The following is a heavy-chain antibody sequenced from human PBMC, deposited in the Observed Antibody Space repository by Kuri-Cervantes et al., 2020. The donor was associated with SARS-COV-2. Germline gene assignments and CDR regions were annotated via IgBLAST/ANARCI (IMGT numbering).Heavy chain of an antibody. CDR1: GFTFSSYA. J-gene: IGHJ4*02. CDR2: ISGSGGST. CDR3: AKEAQRVRVGATSLFY. D-gene: IGHD1-26*01. Sequence: GGSLRLSCAASGFTFSSYAMSWVRQAQGKGLEWVSAISGSGGSTYYADSVKGRFTISRDNSKNTLYLQMNSLRAEDTAVYYCAKEAQRVRVGATSLFYWGQGTLVTVSS. V-gene: IGHV3-23*01.